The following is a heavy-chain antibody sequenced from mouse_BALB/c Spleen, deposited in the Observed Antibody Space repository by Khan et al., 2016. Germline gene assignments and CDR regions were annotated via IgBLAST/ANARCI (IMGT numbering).Heavy chain of an antibody. CDR3: SGYYSHMYVYFDV. J-gene: IGHJ1*01. D-gene: IGHD2-12*01. V-gene: IGHV3-8*02. CDR2: ISYSGST. CDR1: GDSITSGY. Sequence: VQLKQSGPSLVKPSQTLSLTCSVTGDSITSGYWNWIRKFPGNKLEYMGYISYSGSTYYNQSLKSRISITRDTSKTHYYLLLTSVTTEDTATYYCSGYYSHMYVYFDVWGAGTTLTVSS.